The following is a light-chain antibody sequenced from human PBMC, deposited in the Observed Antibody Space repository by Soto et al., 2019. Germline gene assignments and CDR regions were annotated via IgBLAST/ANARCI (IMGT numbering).Light chain of an antibody. Sequence: ERVLTQSPGTLSLSPGERANLSCRARQSVTNYCLMWCQQRPGQARSFLICAALSSATGIPDSFSGSGSGTDFPLTISRLEPEDFAVYYCQQYGYLSWTFGQGTKVDIK. V-gene: IGKV3-20*01. CDR1: QSVTNYC. CDR2: AAL. CDR3: QQYGYLSWT. J-gene: IGKJ1*01.